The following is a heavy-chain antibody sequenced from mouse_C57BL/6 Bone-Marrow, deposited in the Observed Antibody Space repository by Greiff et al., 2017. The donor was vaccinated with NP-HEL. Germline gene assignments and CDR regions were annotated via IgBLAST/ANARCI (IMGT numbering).Heavy chain of an antibody. CDR3: TTGGSSPYAMDY. J-gene: IGHJ4*01. Sequence: EVQLKESGAELVRPGASVKLSCTVSGFNIKDDYMHWVKQRPEQGLEWIGWIDPENGDTDYASKFQGKATITADTSSNHAYLLLSSLTSADTAVYYCTTGGSSPYAMDYWGQGTSVTVSS. V-gene: IGHV14-4*01. CDR1: GFNIKDDY. D-gene: IGHD1-1*01. CDR2: IDPENGDT.